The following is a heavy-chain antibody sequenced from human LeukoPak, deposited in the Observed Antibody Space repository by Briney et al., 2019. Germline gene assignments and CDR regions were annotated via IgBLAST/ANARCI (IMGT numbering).Heavy chain of an antibody. V-gene: IGHV1-69*02. CDR3: AECSSTSCYTGGGFDY. D-gene: IGHD2-2*02. J-gene: IGHJ4*02. CDR1: GGTFSSYT. CDR2: IIPILGIA. Sequence: SVKVSCKASGGTFSSYTISWVRQAPGQGLGWMGRIIPILGIANYAQKFQGRVTITADKSTSTAYMELSSLRSEDTAVYYCAECSSTSCYTGGGFDYWGQGTLVTVSS.